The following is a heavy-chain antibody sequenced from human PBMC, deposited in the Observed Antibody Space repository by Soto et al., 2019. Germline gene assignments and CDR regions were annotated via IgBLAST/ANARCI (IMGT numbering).Heavy chain of an antibody. CDR3: ARENPGQLANDY. D-gene: IGHD6-6*01. CDR1: GGSISSGGYY. V-gene: IGHV4-31*03. J-gene: IGHJ4*02. Sequence: SETLSLTCTVSGGSISSGGYYWSWIRQHPGKGLEWIGYIYYSGSTYYNPSLKSRVTISVDTSKNQFSLKLSSVTAADTAVYYCARENPGQLANDYWGQGTLVTVS. CDR2: IYYSGST.